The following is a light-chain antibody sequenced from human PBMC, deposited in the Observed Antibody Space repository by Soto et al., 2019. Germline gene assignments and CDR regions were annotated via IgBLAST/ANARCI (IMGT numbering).Light chain of an antibody. CDR1: EGIVNY. J-gene: IGKJ5*01. V-gene: IGKV1-9*01. CDR3: QQLFRYPLA. CDR2: GAS. Sequence: QFTPAPISLSASVVDRVTLTCRASEGIVNYLAWYQQQPGKAPKLLIYGASTLQGGVPSRFTGSGSGTDFTLTINSLQPEDFATYHCQQLFRYPLAFGQGTRLEIK.